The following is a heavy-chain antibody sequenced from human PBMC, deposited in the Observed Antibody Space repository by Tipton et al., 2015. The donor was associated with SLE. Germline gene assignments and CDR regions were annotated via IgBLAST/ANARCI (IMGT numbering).Heavy chain of an antibody. V-gene: IGHV4-59*08. CDR3: ARGMLTWRGAIIGVDV. J-gene: IGHJ6*02. CDR2: VSYSGVT. D-gene: IGHD2-8*01. Sequence: TLSLTCTVSDDSITTDYWTWIRQPPGKGLEYIGYVSYSGVTNSNPSLQSRVTMSIDASKKQVSLKLTSMTAADTAVYYCARGMLTWRGAIIGVDVWGQGTSVNVSS. CDR1: DDSITTDY.